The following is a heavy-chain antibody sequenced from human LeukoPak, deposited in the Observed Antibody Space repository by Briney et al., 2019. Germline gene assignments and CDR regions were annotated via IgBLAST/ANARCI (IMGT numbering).Heavy chain of an antibody. CDR2: IYYSGST. CDR3: ARSYGSGSQEDWFDP. CDR1: GGSISSSSYY. V-gene: IGHV4-39*01. Sequence: SETLSLTCTVSGGSISSSSYYWGWIRQPPGKGLEWIGSIYYSGSTHYNPSLKSRVTISVDTSKNQFSLKLSSVTAADTAVYYCARSYGSGSQEDWFDPWGQGTLVTVSS. D-gene: IGHD3-10*01. J-gene: IGHJ5*02.